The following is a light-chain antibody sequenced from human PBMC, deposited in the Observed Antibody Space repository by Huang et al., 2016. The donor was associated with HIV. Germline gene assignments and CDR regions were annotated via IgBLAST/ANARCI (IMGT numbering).Light chain of an antibody. J-gene: IGKJ4*01. CDR3: QQYKNWPPLT. CDR1: PNVGSR. CDR2: GAS. Sequence: EVVMTQSPATLSASPGERATLSCRASPNVGSRLAWYQQRPGQSPRLLICGASTRATGVPHRCSGRGSGTQFTLIISSLQSEDFAIYYCQQYKNWPPLTFGGGTKVEIK. V-gene: IGKV3-15*01.